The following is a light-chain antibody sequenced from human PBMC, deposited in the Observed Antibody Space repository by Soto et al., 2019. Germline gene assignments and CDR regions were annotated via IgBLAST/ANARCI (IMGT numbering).Light chain of an antibody. J-gene: IGKJ1*01. CDR1: QSISTW. Sequence: DIQMTQSPSTPSASVGDRVTITCRASQSISTWLAWYQQKPGKAPQLLISDASSLETGVPSRFSGSVSGTEFTLTISSLQPDDFATYYCQQYHNYWSFGQGTKV. V-gene: IGKV1-5*01. CDR2: DAS. CDR3: QQYHNYWS.